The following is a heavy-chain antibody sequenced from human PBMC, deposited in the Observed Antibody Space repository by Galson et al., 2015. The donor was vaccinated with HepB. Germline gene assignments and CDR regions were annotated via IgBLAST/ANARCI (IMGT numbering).Heavy chain of an antibody. Sequence: SVKVSCKASGGTSSSYAIFWVRQAPGQGLEWMGGIIPMYDIGNYAQKFQDRVTITADKSTSTAYMELSSLRSDDTAMYYCARAREEYTSSSGLSLWGQGTLVTVSP. V-gene: IGHV1-69*10. CDR2: IIPMYDIG. J-gene: IGHJ4*02. CDR3: ARAREEYTSSSGLSL. CDR1: GGTSSSYA. D-gene: IGHD6-6*01.